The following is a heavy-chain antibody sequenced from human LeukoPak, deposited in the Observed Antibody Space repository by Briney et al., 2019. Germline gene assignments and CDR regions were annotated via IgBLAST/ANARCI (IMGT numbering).Heavy chain of an antibody. V-gene: IGHV3-30*04. CDR1: EFAFSSYA. CDR2: ILYDGSNK. J-gene: IGHJ3*02. CDR3: ARGARGSGWRVFDI. D-gene: IGHD6-19*01. Sequence: GGSLRLSCAASEFAFSSYAMHWVRQAPGKGLEWVTLILYDGSNKDYPDSVKGRFTISRDNSKNTLYLQMNRLRLEDTAGYYCARGARGSGWRVFDIWGQGTMVTVSS.